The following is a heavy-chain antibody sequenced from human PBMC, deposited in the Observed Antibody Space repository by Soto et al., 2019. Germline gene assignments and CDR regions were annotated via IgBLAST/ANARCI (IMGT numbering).Heavy chain of an antibody. D-gene: IGHD6-13*01. CDR1: GYSFTSYW. CDR3: ARRHSSSSAFDP. J-gene: IGHJ5*02. V-gene: IGHV5-10-1*01. Sequence: PGESLKISCKGSGYSFTSYWISWVRQMPGKGLEWMGRIDPSDSYTNYSPSFQGHVTISADKSISTAYLQWSSLKASDTAMYYCARRHSSSSAFDPWGQGVMVTVSS. CDR2: IDPSDSYT.